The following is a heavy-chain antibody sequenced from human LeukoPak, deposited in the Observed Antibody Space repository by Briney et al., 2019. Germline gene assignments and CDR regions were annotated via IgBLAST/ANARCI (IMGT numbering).Heavy chain of an antibody. CDR3: ARDRWGPPRSSYGMDV. CDR2: INEDGSEK. Sequence: PGGSLRLSCAASGFSFSNYWMKWVRQDPGKGLEWVANINEDGSEKYYVDSVRGRFTISRDNAKNSLYLQMNSLRAEDTAVYYCARDRWGPPRSSYGMDVWGQGTTVTVSS. J-gene: IGHJ6*02. CDR1: GFSFSNYW. D-gene: IGHD5-24*01. V-gene: IGHV3-7*01.